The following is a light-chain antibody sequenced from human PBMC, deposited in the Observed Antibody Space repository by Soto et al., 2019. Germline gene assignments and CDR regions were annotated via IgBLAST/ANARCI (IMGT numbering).Light chain of an antibody. CDR1: QSVSNN. CDR2: GAS. J-gene: IGKJ1*01. Sequence: EIVLTQSPGTLSLSPGERSTLSFSASQSVSNNYLAWYQQKPGQAPRLLIYGASTRATGIPARFSGSGSGTEFTLTISGLQSEDFAVYYCQQYSIWRTFGQGTKVDI. CDR3: QQYSIWRT. V-gene: IGKV3-15*01.